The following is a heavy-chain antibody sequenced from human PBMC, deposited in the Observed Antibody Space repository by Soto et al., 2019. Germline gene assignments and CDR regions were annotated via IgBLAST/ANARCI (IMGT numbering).Heavy chain of an antibody. Sequence: GGSLRLSCAASAFTFTHYAMSWVRQAPGKGLEWVSGISISGGSTYYADSVKGRFTISRDNSKNKLYLQMNSLRAEDTAVYYCEKDRYCSGGSCHPHYYFDHWGQGTMVTVSS. CDR3: EKDRYCSGGSCHPHYYFDH. J-gene: IGHJ4*02. CDR1: AFTFTHYA. V-gene: IGHV3-23*01. CDR2: ISISGGST. D-gene: IGHD2-15*01.